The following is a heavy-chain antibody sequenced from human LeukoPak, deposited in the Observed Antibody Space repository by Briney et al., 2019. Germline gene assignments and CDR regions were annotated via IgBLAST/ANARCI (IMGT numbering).Heavy chain of an antibody. CDR3: AGYYDILTGYYYFDY. J-gene: IGHJ4*02. V-gene: IGHV3-23*01. CDR2: ISGNGGST. D-gene: IGHD3-9*01. Sequence: PGGSLRPSCAASGFTFSSYAMSWVRQAPGKGLEWVSAISGNGGSTYYADSVKGRFTISRDNSKNTLYLQMNSLRAEDTAVYYCAGYYDILTGYYYFDYWGQGTLVTVSS. CDR1: GFTFSSYA.